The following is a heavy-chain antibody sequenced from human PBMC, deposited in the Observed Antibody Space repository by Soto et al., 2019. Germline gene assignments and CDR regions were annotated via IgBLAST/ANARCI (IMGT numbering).Heavy chain of an antibody. D-gene: IGHD1-1*01. CDR1: GGSISSGGYS. V-gene: IGHV4-30-2*01. Sequence: QLQLQESGSGLVKPSQTLSLTCAVSGGSISSGGYSWSWIRQPPGKGLEWVGYIYHSGSTYYNPSLKRRVTISVDRSKNQFSLKLSSVTAADTVVYFCARSSTTVTTLDYWGQGTLVTVSS. J-gene: IGHJ4*02. CDR3: ARSSTTVTTLDY. CDR2: IYHSGST.